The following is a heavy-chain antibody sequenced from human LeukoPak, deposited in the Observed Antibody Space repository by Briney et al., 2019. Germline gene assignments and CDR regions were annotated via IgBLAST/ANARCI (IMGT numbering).Heavy chain of an antibody. CDR3: ARAIEYSSSWFDP. CDR2: IYYSGST. D-gene: IGHD6-6*01. V-gene: IGHV4-59*01. CDR1: GGSISSYY. J-gene: IGHJ5*02. Sequence: SETLPLTCTVSGGSISSYYWSWIRQPPGKGLEWIGYIYYSGSTNYNPSLKSRVTISVDTSKNQFSLKLSSVTAADTAVYYCARAIEYSSSWFDPWGQGTLVTVSS.